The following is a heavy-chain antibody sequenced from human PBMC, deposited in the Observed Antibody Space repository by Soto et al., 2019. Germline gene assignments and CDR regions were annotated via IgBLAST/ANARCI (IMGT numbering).Heavy chain of an antibody. D-gene: IGHD6-19*01. Sequence: PSATLSLTCAVYGGSFSGYYWSWIRQPPGKGLEWIGEINHSGSTNYNPSLKSRVTISGDTSKNQFSLKLSSVTAADTAVYYCARRGSGWYLGFDYWGQGTLVTVSS. J-gene: IGHJ4*02. CDR2: INHSGST. CDR3: ARRGSGWYLGFDY. CDR1: GGSFSGYY. V-gene: IGHV4-34*01.